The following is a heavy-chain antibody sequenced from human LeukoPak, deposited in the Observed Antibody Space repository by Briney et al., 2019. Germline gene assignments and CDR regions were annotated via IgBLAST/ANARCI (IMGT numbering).Heavy chain of an antibody. CDR3: ARDRRPYYDFWSGYNWFDP. CDR2: IYTSGST. CDR1: GGSISSYY. V-gene: IGHV4-4*07. D-gene: IGHD3-3*01. J-gene: IGHJ5*02. Sequence: SETLSLTCAVSGGSISSYYWSWIRQPAGKGLEWIGRIYTSGSTNYNPSLKSRVTMSVDTSKNQFSLKLSSVTAADTAVYYCARDRRPYYDFWSGYNWFDPWGQGTLVTVSS.